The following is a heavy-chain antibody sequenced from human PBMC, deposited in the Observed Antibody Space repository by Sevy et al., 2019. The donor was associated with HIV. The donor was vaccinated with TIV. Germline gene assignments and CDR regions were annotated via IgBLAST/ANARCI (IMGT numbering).Heavy chain of an antibody. CDR3: AQDINRGCDGVNCYSYYYYSYGLDV. V-gene: IGHV3-9*03. J-gene: IGHJ6*02. D-gene: IGHD2-21*01. Sequence: GGSLRLSCAASGFPFNDHAMHWVRQVPGKGLEWVSGISWNSRNIGYADSVKGRLTFSRNNARHLLYLEMNSLRPEDMAFYYCAQDINRGCDGVNCYSYYYYSYGLDVWGQGTTVTVSS. CDR1: GFPFNDHA. CDR2: ISWNSRNI.